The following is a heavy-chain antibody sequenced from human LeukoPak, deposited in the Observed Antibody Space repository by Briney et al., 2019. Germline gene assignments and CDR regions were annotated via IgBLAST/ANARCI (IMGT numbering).Heavy chain of an antibody. Sequence: PGGSLRLSCAVSGFSVTNNYMSWVRQAPGKGLEWVSVFYVGGATYYADSVKGRFTISRGNSKRTLYLQMNSLRAEDTAMYYCAKDPNGDYVGAFDFWGQGTLVTVSS. V-gene: IGHV3-53*01. J-gene: IGHJ3*01. D-gene: IGHD4-23*01. CDR2: FYVGGAT. CDR3: AKDPNGDYVGAFDF. CDR1: GFSVTNNY.